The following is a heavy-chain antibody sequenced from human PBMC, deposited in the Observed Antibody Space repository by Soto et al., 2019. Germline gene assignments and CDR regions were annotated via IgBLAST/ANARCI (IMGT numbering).Heavy chain of an antibody. CDR1: GFTFCSYA. CDR2: IGESGTPT. V-gene: IGHV3-23*01. Sequence: GGSPRISCAASGFTFCSYAMKWVRQDPGKGLEWVSLIGESGTPTYYADSVKGRFTISRDNSGNTLFLEMYSLRAEDTAVYYCARYIPGVRYYGMDVWGQGTTVTVSS. D-gene: IGHD2-2*01. CDR3: ARYIPGVRYYGMDV. J-gene: IGHJ6*02.